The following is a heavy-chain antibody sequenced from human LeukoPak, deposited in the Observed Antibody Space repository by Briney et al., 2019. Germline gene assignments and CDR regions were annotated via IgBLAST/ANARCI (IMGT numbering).Heavy chain of an antibody. CDR2: IKQDGSEK. CDR1: EFTVSSNY. CDR3: ARDPTYYYGSGSPGHYYYYGMDV. D-gene: IGHD3-10*01. Sequence: GGSLRLSCAASEFTVSSNYMSGVRQAPAKGLEWVANIKQDGSEKYYVDSEKGRFTISRDNAKNSLYLQMNSLRAEDTAVYYCARDPTYYYGSGSPGHYYYYGMDVWGQGTTVTVSS. V-gene: IGHV3-7*05. J-gene: IGHJ6*02.